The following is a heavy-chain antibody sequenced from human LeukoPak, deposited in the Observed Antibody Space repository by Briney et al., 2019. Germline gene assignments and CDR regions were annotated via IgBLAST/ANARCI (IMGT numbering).Heavy chain of an antibody. CDR1: GFTFSSYG. CDR3: AKDQSPYCGGDCHPTFDY. V-gene: IGHV3-30*18. Sequence: PGGSLRLSCAASGFTFSSYGMHWVRQAPGKGLEWVAVISYDGSNKYYADSVKGRFTISRDNSKNTLYLQMNSLRAEDTAVYYCAKDQSPYCGGDCHPTFDYWGQGTPVTVSS. J-gene: IGHJ4*02. D-gene: IGHD2-21*02. CDR2: ISYDGSNK.